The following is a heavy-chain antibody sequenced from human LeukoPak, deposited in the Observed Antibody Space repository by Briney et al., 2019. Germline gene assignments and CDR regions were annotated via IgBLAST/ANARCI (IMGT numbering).Heavy chain of an antibody. Sequence: PSETLSLTCGVSGYSISSGYYWGWIRQPPGKGLEWIGRIYHSGSTYYNPSLKSRVTISVDTSKNQFSLKLSSVTAADTAVYYCARGDWDYDYVWGSYRFPAPYFDYWGQGTLVTVSS. J-gene: IGHJ4*02. CDR2: IYHSGST. CDR3: ARGDWDYDYVWGSYRFPAPYFDY. V-gene: IGHV4-38-2*01. D-gene: IGHD3-16*02. CDR1: GYSISSGYY.